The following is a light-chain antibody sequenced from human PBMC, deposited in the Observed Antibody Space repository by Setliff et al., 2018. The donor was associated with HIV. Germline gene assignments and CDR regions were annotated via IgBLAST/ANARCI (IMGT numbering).Light chain of an antibody. CDR3: QQYYSTPPT. Sequence: DIVMTQSPDSLAVSLGERATINCKSSQSVLYSSNNKNYLGWYRQKPGQPPKLLIYWASTRESGVPDRFSGSGSGTDFTLTISSLQAEDVGVYYCQQYYSTPPTFGPGTKVDIK. CDR2: WAS. J-gene: IGKJ3*01. CDR1: QSVLYSSNNKNY. V-gene: IGKV4-1*01.